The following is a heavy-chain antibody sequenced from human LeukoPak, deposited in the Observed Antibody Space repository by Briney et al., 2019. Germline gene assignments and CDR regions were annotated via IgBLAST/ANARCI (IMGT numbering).Heavy chain of an antibody. CDR1: GFTVSSNY. J-gene: IGHJ4*02. D-gene: IGHD4-17*01. CDR3: ARDLRSRAY. Sequence: AGGSLRLSWAASGFTVSSNYMSWVRQAPGKGLEWVSVIYSGGSTYYADSVKGRFTISRDNSKNTLYLQMNSLRAEDTAIYYCARDLRSRAYWGQGTLVTVSS. CDR2: IYSGGST. V-gene: IGHV3-53*01.